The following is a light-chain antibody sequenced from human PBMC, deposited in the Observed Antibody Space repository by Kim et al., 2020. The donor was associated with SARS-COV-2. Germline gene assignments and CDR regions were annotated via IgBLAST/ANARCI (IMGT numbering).Light chain of an antibody. V-gene: IGLV2-14*03. CDR3: SSYSSSSTYV. J-gene: IGLJ1*01. CDR2: DVI. CDR1: SSDVGNYKY. Sequence: QPASVSGSPGQSITISCTGTSSDVGNYKYVSWYQQHPGKAPKVMIYDVISRPSGVSNRFSGSKSGNTASLTISGLQAEDEADYYCSSYSSSSTYVFGTGTKVTVL.